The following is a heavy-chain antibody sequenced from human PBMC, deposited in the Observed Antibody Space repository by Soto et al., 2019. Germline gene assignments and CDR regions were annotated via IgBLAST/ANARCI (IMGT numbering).Heavy chain of an antibody. CDR2: AYHSGRT. CDR1: GGFTSTNNW. D-gene: IGHD3-10*01. J-gene: IGHJ4*02. V-gene: IGHV4-4*02. Sequence: QLQLQESGPGLVSPSGTLSLTCAVSGGFTSTNNWWSWVRQPPGKGLEWIGDAYHSGRTEYNPSLKSRVSISVDKSKNQISLKLTSATAADTAVYYCARSPPSSYYGGSGTFDYWGQGTLVTVSS. CDR3: ARSPPSSYYGGSGTFDY.